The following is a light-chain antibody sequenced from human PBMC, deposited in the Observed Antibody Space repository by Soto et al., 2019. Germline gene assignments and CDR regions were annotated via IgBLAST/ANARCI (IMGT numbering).Light chain of an antibody. V-gene: IGKV3-15*01. J-gene: IGKJ2*01. CDR2: GAS. CDR1: QSVSSN. Sequence: EIVMTQSPATLSVSPGERATLSCRASQSVSSNLAWYQQKPGQAPRLLIYGASTRATGIPARFSGSGSGREFTLTISSLQSEDFAVYYCQQYNNWPRDTFGQGTKLEIK. CDR3: QQYNNWPRDT.